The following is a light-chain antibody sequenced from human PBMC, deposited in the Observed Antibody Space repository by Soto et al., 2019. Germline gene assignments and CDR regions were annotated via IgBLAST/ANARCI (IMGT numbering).Light chain of an antibody. CDR2: GAS. J-gene: IGKJ5*01. CDR3: QQYGSSQIT. Sequence: NVLTQSPGTLSMTTGERATLSCRASQSVSSTYLAWYQQKPGQSPRLLIYGASTRATGIPDRFSGSGSGTDFTLTISGLEPEDFAVYYCQQYGSSQITFGQGTRLEIK. V-gene: IGKV3-20*01. CDR1: QSVSSTY.